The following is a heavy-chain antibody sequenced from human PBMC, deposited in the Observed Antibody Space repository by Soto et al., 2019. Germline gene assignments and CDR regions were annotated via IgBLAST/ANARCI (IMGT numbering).Heavy chain of an antibody. D-gene: IGHD7-27*01. CDR1: GFTFHTYA. CDR3: AKATPVNWAYGMDV. V-gene: IGHV3-23*01. Sequence: EVRLLESGGILIRPGGSLRLSCAASGFTFHTYAMSWVRQAPGDGLEWVSTISDNGHSTYYADSVRGRFTISRDNSENTLFLHMTSLTVEDTATFYCAKATPVNWAYGMDVWGQGTTVTVSS. CDR2: ISDNGHST. J-gene: IGHJ6*02.